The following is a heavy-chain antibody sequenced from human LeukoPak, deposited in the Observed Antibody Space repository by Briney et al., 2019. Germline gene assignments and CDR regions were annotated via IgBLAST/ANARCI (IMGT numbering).Heavy chain of an antibody. V-gene: IGHV4-39*01. D-gene: IGHD6-13*01. CDR3: ARQDVSSSWNLNWFDP. Sequence: SETLSLTCTVSGGSISSISYYWGWIRQPPGEGLEWIGSISYSGSTYYNPSLKSRVTISVATSKNQLSLKLSSVTAADTAVYYCARQDVSSSWNLNWFDPWGQGTLVTVSS. J-gene: IGHJ5*02. CDR1: GGSISSISYY. CDR2: ISYSGST.